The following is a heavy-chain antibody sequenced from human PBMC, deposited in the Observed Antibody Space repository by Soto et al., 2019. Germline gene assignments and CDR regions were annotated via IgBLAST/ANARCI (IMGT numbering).Heavy chain of an antibody. CDR3: AKIPGSGSYYRRLYYYYYGMDV. D-gene: IGHD3-10*01. CDR2: ISYDGSNK. Sequence: QVQLVESGGGVVQPGRSLRLSCAASGFTFSSYGMHWVRQAPGKGLEWVAVISYDGSNKYYADSVKGRFTISRDNSKNTLYLQMNSLRAEDTAVYYCAKIPGSGSYYRRLYYYYYGMDVWGQGTTVTVSS. J-gene: IGHJ6*02. CDR1: GFTFSSYG. V-gene: IGHV3-30*18.